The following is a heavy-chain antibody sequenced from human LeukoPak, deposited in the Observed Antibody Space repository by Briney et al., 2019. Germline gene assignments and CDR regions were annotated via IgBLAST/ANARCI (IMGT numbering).Heavy chain of an antibody. Sequence: GGSLRLSCAASGFTFSSYGMHWVRQAPGKGLEWVAVISYDGSNKYYADSVKGRFTISRDNSKNTLYLQMNSLRAEDTAVYYCARDWEYWYFDLWGRGTLVTVSS. V-gene: IGHV3-30*03. J-gene: IGHJ2*01. CDR1: GFTFSSYG. D-gene: IGHD2/OR15-2a*01. CDR2: ISYDGSNK. CDR3: ARDWEYWYFDL.